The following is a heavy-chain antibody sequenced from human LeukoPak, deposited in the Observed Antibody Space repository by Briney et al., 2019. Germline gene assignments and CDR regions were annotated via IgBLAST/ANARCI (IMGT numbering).Heavy chain of an antibody. V-gene: IGHV3-33*06. CDR1: GFTFSSYG. CDR3: AKDPEASSWSFLDY. J-gene: IGHJ4*02. Sequence: PGGSQRLSCAASGFTFSSYGMHWVRQAPGKGLEWVAVIWYDGSNKYYADSVKGRFTISRDNSKNTLYLQMNSLRAEDTAVYYCAKDPEASSWSFLDYWGQGTLVTVSS. CDR2: IWYDGSNK. D-gene: IGHD6-13*01.